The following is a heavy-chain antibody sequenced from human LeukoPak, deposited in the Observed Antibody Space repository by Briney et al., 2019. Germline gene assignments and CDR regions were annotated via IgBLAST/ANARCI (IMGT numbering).Heavy chain of an antibody. V-gene: IGHV3-9*01. CDR1: GFTFDNYA. J-gene: IGHJ4*02. D-gene: IGHD3-22*01. Sequence: SVTLSCAASGFTFDNYAMHWVRQAPGKGLEWVSGISWNSGSIGYADSVKGRFTISRDNAKNSLYLQMNSLRAEDTALYYCAKDMGYYYDSSGYLATYFDYWGQGTLVTVSS. CDR3: AKDMGYYYDSSGYLATYFDY. CDR2: ISWNSGSI.